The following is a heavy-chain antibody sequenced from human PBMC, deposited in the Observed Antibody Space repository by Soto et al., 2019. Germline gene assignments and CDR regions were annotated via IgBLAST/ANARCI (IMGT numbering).Heavy chain of an antibody. CDR1: GGTFTSYA. Sequence: QVQPVQSGDEVKKPGSSVTLSCKASGGTFTSYAISWVRQAPGQGLEWMGGIIPNFGTTYYAQKFQGRVTITADESTSTAYMELTSLRSEDTAVYHCARASLPDYGMDVWGQGTTVTVSS. J-gene: IGHJ6*02. CDR2: IIPNFGTT. CDR3: ARASLPDYGMDV. V-gene: IGHV1-69*01.